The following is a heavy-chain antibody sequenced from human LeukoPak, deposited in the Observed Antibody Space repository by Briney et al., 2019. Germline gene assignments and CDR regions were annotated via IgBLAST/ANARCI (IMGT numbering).Heavy chain of an antibody. J-gene: IGHJ4*02. CDR1: GGSISSYY. V-gene: IGHV4-59*01. CDR2: IYYSGST. Sequence: SETLSLTCTVSGGSISSYYWSWIRQPPGKGLEWIGYIYYSGSTNYNPSLKSRVTISVDTSKNQFSLKLSSVTAADTAVYYCARGGYYDFWSGYYIPSAFDYWGQGTLVTVSS. D-gene: IGHD3-3*01. CDR3: ARGGYYDFWSGYYIPSAFDY.